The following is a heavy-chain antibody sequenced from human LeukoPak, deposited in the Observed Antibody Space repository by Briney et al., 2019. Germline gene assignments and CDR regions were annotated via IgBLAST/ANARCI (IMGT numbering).Heavy chain of an antibody. CDR1: GFTFGDYV. CDR2: ISSSGSTI. J-gene: IGHJ6*04. CDR3: AELGITMIGGV. V-gene: IGHV3-48*03. Sequence: GGSLRLSCTASGFTFGDYVMNWVRQAPGKGLEWVSYISSSGSTIYYADSVKGRFTISRDNAENSLYLQMNSLRAEDTAVYYCAELGITMIGGVWGKGTTVTISS. D-gene: IGHD3-10*02.